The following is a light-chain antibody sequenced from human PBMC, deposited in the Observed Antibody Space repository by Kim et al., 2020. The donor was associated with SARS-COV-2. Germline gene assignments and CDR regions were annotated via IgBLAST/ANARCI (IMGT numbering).Light chain of an antibody. CDR2: AAS. Sequence: IQLTQSPSSLSAPVGDRVTITCRASQGISSYLAWYQQIPGKAPKLLIYAASTLQSGVPSRFSGSGSGTDFSLTISSLQPEDCATYYCQQVASYSYTFGQGTKVDIK. J-gene: IGKJ2*01. CDR3: QQVASYSYT. V-gene: IGKV1-9*01. CDR1: QGISSY.